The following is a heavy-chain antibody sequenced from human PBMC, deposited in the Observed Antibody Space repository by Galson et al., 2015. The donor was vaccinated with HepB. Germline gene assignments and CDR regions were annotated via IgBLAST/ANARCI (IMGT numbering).Heavy chain of an antibody. V-gene: IGHV3-21*04. J-gene: IGHJ2*01. D-gene: IGHD6-13*01. CDR1: GFTFSSYS. CDR3: ARARYSSSWYGYFDL. Sequence: SLRLSGAASGFTFSSYSMNWVRQAPGKGLEWVSSISSSSSYIYYADSVKGRFTISRDNAKNSLYLQMNSLRAEDTAVYYCARARYSSSWYGYFDLWGRGTLVTVSS. CDR2: ISSSSSYI.